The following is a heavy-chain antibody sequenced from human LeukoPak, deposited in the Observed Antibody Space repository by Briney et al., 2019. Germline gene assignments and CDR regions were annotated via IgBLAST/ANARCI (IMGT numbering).Heavy chain of an antibody. V-gene: IGHV1-2*02. Sequence: GASVTVSCKASGYTFTGYYIHWVRQAPGQGLEWMGWIYPYSGDTNYAQNFQGRVTMTRDTSISTAYMELSSLKSDDAAVYYWARDRNSGSSLDIWGQGTMLTVSS. J-gene: IGHJ3*02. D-gene: IGHD6-6*01. CDR1: GYTFTGYY. CDR3: ARDRNSGSSLDI. CDR2: IYPYSGDT.